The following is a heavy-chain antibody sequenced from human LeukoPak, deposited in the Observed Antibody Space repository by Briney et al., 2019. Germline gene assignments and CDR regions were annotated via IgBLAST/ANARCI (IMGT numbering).Heavy chain of an antibody. CDR1: GGSISSYY. CDR2: IYYSGST. D-gene: IGHD3-22*01. V-gene: IGHV4-59*01. CDR3: ARGEYYYDSSGYYDY. Sequence: SETLSLTCTVSGGSISSYYWSWIRQPPGKGLEWIGYIYYSGSTNYNPSLKSRVTISVDTSKNQFSLKLSSVTTADTAVYYCARGEYYYDSSGYYDYWGQGTLVTVSS. J-gene: IGHJ4*02.